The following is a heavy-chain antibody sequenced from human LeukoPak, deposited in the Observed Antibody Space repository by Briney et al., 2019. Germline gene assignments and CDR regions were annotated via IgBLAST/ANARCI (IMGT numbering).Heavy chain of an antibody. CDR2: IYYSGST. CDR3: ARHRYSTRSAFDI. V-gene: IGHV4-59*01. J-gene: IGHJ3*02. Sequence: SETLSLTCTVSGGSISGYYWSWIRQPPGKGLEWIGYIYYSGSTNYNPSLKSRVTISVDTSKSQFFLRLSSVTAADTAVYYCARHRYSTRSAFDIWGQGTMVPVSS. CDR1: GGSISGYY. D-gene: IGHD3-16*02.